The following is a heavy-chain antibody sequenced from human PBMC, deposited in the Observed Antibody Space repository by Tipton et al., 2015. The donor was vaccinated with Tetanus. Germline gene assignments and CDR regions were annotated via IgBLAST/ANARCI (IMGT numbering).Heavy chain of an antibody. Sequence: SLRLSCTTSGLFFHNAWMNWVRQAPGKGLEWVSRINSDGSSTSYADSVKGRFTISRDNAKNTLYLQMNSLAAEDTAVYYCTRDRLAYCSGGFCYGPLASWGQGTLVTVSS. CDR3: TRDRLAYCSGGFCYGPLAS. J-gene: IGHJ4*02. D-gene: IGHD2-15*01. V-gene: IGHV3-74*01. CDR2: INSDGSST. CDR1: GLFFHNAW.